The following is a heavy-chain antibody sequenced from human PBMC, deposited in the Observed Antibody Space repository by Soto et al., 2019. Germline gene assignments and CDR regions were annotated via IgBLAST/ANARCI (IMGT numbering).Heavy chain of an antibody. CDR2: IYYRGST. CDR3: ARVQLFAFDI. Sequence: SETLSLTCTVSGGSISSSDYYWSWIRQPPGKGLDWIGYIYYRGSTYYNPSLKSRVTISLDTSKNQFSLKMSSVTAADTAVYYCARVQLFAFDIWGQGTMVTVSS. J-gene: IGHJ3*02. D-gene: IGHD4-4*01. CDR1: GGSISSSDYY. V-gene: IGHV4-30-4*01.